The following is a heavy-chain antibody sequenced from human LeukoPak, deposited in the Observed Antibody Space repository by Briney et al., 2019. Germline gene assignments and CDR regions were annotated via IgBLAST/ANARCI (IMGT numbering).Heavy chain of an antibody. CDR2: IYPGDSET. Sequence: GEPLKISCKGSGYSFTSYWIGWVRQMPGKGLEWMGIIYPGDSETRYSPSFQGQVTISADKSSSTAYLQWGSLKASDTDMYYRARRLYCSTTSCSRSSVFAFDLWGQGTMVPVSS. J-gene: IGHJ3*01. D-gene: IGHD2-2*01. CDR1: GYSFTSYW. CDR3: ARRLYCSTTSCSRSSVFAFDL. V-gene: IGHV5-51*01.